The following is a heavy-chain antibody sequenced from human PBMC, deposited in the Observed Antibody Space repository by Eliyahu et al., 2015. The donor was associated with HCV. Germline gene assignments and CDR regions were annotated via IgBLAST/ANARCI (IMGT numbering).Heavy chain of an antibody. V-gene: IGHV1-46*01. J-gene: IGHJ6*02. D-gene: IGHD6-13*01. CDR3: ARAIAAPGGMDV. CDR2: IKPSGGST. Sequence: QVQLVQSGAEVKKPGASVKVSCKASGYTFTSYYMHWVRQAPGQGLEWMGIIKPSGGSTSYAQKFQGRVTMTRDTSTSTVYMELSSLRSEDTAVYYCARAIAAPGGMDVWGQGTTVTVSS. CDR1: GYTFTSYY.